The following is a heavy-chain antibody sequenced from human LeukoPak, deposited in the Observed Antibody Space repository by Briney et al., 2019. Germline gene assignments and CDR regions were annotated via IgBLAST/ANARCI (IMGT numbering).Heavy chain of an antibody. CDR2: IIPIFGTA. CDR3: ASAPVVVVAATRYYYYGMDV. CDR1: GGTFSSYA. J-gene: IGHJ6*02. Sequence: GASVKVSCKASGGTFSSYAISWVRQAPGQGLEWMGGIIPIFGTANYAQKFQGRVTITVDESTSTAYMELSSLRSEDTAVYYCASAPVVVVAATRYYYYGMDVWGQGTTVTVSS. D-gene: IGHD2-15*01. V-gene: IGHV1-69*13.